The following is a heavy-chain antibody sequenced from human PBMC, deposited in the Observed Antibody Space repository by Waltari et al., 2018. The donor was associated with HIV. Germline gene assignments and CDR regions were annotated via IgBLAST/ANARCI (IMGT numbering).Heavy chain of an antibody. D-gene: IGHD6-19*01. V-gene: IGHV3-21*01. CDR1: GFPFPGDI. CDR2: ISSGSNFM. J-gene: IGHJ6*02. Sequence: EVRLVESGGGLVKPGGALRLPCAASGFPFPGDIIPWGSPAPGKGLDWVSYISSGSNFMYYVDSVKGRFTISRDNAKNSLYLQMNSLRAEDTALYYCARSLAVAGTRGFGMDVWGQGTTVTVSS. CDR3: ARSLAVAGTRGFGMDV.